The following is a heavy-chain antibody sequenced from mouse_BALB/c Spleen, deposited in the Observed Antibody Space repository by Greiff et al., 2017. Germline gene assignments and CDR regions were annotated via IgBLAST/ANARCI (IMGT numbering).Heavy chain of an antibody. V-gene: IGHV5-4*02. J-gene: IGHJ4*01. CDR1: GFTFSDYY. D-gene: IGHD2-1*01. CDR2: ISDGGSYT. CDR3: ASAYGNYWMDY. Sequence: EVKLMESGGGLVKPGGSLKLSCAASGFTFSDYYMYWVRQTPEKRLEWVATISDGGSYTYYPDSVKGRFTISRDNAKNNLYLQMSSLKSEDTAMYYCASAYGNYWMDYWGQGTSVTVSS.